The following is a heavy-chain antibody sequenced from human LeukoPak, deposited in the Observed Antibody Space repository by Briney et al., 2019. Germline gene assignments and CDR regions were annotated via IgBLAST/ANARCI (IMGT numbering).Heavy chain of an antibody. Sequence: EASVTVSCKASGYSFTSYYVHCVRQAPGQGLEWVGVINPSDGGTISAQKLQDRVALTRDTSTSTVYMEMSSLKSDDTAVYYCARGPLLGYDTNDSGFDIWGQGTLVTVSS. V-gene: IGHV1-46*04. CDR2: INPSDGGT. CDR3: ARGPLLGYDTNDSGFDI. D-gene: IGHD3-22*01. CDR1: GYSFTSYY. J-gene: IGHJ3*02.